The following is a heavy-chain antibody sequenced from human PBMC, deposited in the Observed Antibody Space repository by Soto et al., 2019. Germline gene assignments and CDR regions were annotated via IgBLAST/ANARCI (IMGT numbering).Heavy chain of an antibody. CDR3: GAPYGSGSRTYYYYGMDV. V-gene: IGHV4-34*01. D-gene: IGHD3-10*01. CDR1: GGSFSGYY. Sequence: QVQLQQWGAGLLKPSETLSLTCAVYGGSFSGYYWSWIRQPPGKGLEWIGEINHSGSTNYNPSLKSRVTISVDTSKNQFSLKLSSVTAADTAVYYCGAPYGSGSRTYYYYGMDVWGQGTTVTVSS. CDR2: INHSGST. J-gene: IGHJ6*02.